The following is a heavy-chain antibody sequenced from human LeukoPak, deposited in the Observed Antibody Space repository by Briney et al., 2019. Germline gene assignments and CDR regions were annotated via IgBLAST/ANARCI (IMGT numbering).Heavy chain of an antibody. V-gene: IGHV4-30-4*01. Sequence: SETLSLTCAVYGGSFSGYYWSWIRQPPGKGLEWIGYIYYSGSTYYNPSLKSRVTISVDTSKNQFSLKLSSVTAADTAVYYCATLPFWSGYYYYGMDVWGQGTTVTVSS. CDR2: IYYSGST. CDR3: ATLPFWSGYYYYGMDV. J-gene: IGHJ6*02. CDR1: GGSFSGYY. D-gene: IGHD3-3*01.